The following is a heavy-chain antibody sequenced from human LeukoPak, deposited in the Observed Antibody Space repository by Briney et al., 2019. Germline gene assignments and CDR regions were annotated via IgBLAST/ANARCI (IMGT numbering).Heavy chain of an antibody. D-gene: IGHD6-13*01. CDR3: ARMLGAAAAGKEGYYFEY. V-gene: IGHV1-2*02. J-gene: IGHJ4*02. Sequence: ASVKVSCKGSEYTFTGYYMHWVRQAPGQGLEWMGWINPNSGGTNYAQKFQGRVTMTRDTSISTAYMELSRLRSDDTAVYYCARMLGAAAAGKEGYYFEYWGQGTLVTVSS. CDR1: EYTFTGYY. CDR2: INPNSGGT.